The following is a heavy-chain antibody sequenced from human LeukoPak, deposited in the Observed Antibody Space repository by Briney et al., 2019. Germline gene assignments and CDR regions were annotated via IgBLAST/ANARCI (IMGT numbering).Heavy chain of an antibody. Sequence: KTSETLSLTCTVSGGSISSGGYYWSWIRQHPGKGLEWIGYIYYSGSTYYNPSLKSRVTISVDTSKNQFSLKLSSVTAADTAVYYCARRRGGSESWKKRYYFDYWGQGTLVTVSS. CDR1: GGSISSGGYY. V-gene: IGHV4-31*03. D-gene: IGHD2-15*01. CDR2: IYYSGST. CDR3: ARRRGGSESWKKRYYFDY. J-gene: IGHJ4*02.